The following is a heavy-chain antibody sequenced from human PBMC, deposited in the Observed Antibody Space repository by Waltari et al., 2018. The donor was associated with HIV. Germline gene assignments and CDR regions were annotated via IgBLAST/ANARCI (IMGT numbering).Heavy chain of an antibody. CDR1: GFSVSSYW. V-gene: IGHV3-74*01. D-gene: IGHD3-10*01. Sequence: EVQLVQSGGGLIKPGGSLRLSCAASGFSVSSYWMHWVRQPPGKGLVWVSRINIDGSRIDYADSVRGRFTISRDSAKNTLSLQMNSLTEEDTAVYYCSRDTFGEYDYWGQGTLVTVSS. J-gene: IGHJ4*02. CDR3: SRDTFGEYDY. CDR2: INIDGSRI.